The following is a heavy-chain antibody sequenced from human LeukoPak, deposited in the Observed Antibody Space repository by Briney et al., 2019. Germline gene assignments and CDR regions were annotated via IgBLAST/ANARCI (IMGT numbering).Heavy chain of an antibody. CDR1: GGSISRYY. CDR2: IYTSGST. J-gene: IGHJ5*02. V-gene: IGHV4-4*07. CDR3: ARDPSGSYYGWFDP. D-gene: IGHD1-26*01. Sequence: SETLSLTCTVSGGSISRYYWSWIRQPAGKGLEWIGRIYTSGSTNYNPSLKSRVTMSVDTSKNQFSLKLSSVTAADTAVYYCARDPSGSYYGWFDPWGQGTLVTVSS.